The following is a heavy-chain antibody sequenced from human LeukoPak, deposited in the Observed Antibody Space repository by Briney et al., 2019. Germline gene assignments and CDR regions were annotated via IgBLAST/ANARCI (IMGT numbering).Heavy chain of an antibody. CDR2: IYSGGST. V-gene: IGHV3-53*01. CDR1: GFTFTSYW. D-gene: IGHD1-26*01. J-gene: IGHJ4*02. Sequence: GGSLRLSCAASGFTFTSYWMSWVRQAPGKGLEWVSVIYSGGSTYYADSVKGRFTISRDNSKNTLYLQMNSLRAEDTAVYYCARVLGATDYFDYWGQGTLVTVSS. CDR3: ARVLGATDYFDY.